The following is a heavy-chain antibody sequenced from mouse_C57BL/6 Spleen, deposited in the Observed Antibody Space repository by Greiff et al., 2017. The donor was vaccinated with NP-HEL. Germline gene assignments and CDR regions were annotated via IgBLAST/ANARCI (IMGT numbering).Heavy chain of an antibody. CDR2: LYPGDGDT. CDR3: ASVVATGYFDY. Sequence: QVQLQQSGPELVKPGASVKISCKASGYAFSSSWMNWVKQRPGKGLEWIGRLYPGDGDTNYNGKFKGKATLTADKSTSTAYMQLSSLTSEDSAVYFCASVVATGYFDYWGQGTTLTVSS. V-gene: IGHV1-82*01. J-gene: IGHJ2*01. D-gene: IGHD1-1*01. CDR1: GYAFSSSW.